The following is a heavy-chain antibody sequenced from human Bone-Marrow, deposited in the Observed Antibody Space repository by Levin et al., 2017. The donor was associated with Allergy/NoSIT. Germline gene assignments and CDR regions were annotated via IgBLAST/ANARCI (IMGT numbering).Heavy chain of an antibody. Sequence: PGGSLRLSCAASGFAFNTYALHWVRHVPGKGLEWLAVISYNGRDKHYTDSVQGRFTVSRDNSKNTLSMKMNSLRPEDTAVYFCAREERVSSYSFLDHWGQGTVVTVSS. CDR2: ISYNGRDK. J-gene: IGHJ4*02. CDR3: AREERVSSYSFLDH. D-gene: IGHD6-13*01. CDR1: GFAFNTYA. V-gene: IGHV3-30*04.